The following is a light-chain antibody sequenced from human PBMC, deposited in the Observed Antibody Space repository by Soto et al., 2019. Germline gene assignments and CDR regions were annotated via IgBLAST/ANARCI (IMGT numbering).Light chain of an antibody. CDR3: AAWDDSLNGVV. CDR1: SSNIGSNS. CDR2: SSN. V-gene: IGLV1-44*01. Sequence: QSVLTQPPSASGTPGQRVTISCSGSSSNIGSNSVNWYQQLPGTAPKLLMYSSNHRPSGVPDRFSGSKSGTSASLAISGLQSEEEADYYCAAWDDSLNGVVFGGGTQLTVL. J-gene: IGLJ2*01.